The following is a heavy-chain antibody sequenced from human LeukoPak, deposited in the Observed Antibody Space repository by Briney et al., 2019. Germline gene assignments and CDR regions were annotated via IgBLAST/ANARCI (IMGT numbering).Heavy chain of an antibody. CDR3: ARDRPGRYCSSTRCYMASPFDP. Sequence: SVKVSCKASRGTFISYDMSGVRQAPGQGLEWMGGIIPILGKANYAQKFQGRVTITSDELTGTAYMEMSRLRDEDTAVYYCARDRPGRYCSSTRCYMASPFDPWGQGTLVTVSS. CDR2: IIPILGKA. CDR1: RGTFISYD. J-gene: IGHJ5*02. D-gene: IGHD2-2*02. V-gene: IGHV1-69*10.